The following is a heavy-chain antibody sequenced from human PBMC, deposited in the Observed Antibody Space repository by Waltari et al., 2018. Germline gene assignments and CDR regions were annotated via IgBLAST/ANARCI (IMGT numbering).Heavy chain of an antibody. CDR2: IMGTGATT. Sequence: EVQLLESGGGLVQPGGSLRLSCAASGFTFDNYAMSLVRQAPGKGLEWVSSIMGTGATTYYAGSVKGQFPVSRDVAKKTLFLQMDRLRVEDTAIYYCAKGQSQYGSGSCLDYWGQGTLVTVSS. V-gene: IGHV3-23*01. D-gene: IGHD3-10*01. CDR3: AKGQSQYGSGSCLDY. J-gene: IGHJ4*02. CDR1: GFTFDNYA.